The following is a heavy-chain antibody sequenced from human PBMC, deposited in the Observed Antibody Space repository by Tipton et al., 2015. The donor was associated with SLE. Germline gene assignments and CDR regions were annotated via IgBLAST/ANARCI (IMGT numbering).Heavy chain of an antibody. CDR2: VSSDATTT. CDR1: GFAFSTHW. Sequence: GSLRLSCVASGFAFSTHWIHWVRQAPGKGLVWVSSVSSDATTTTYADSLKGRFTTSRDNAKNTVYLQMSSLRAEDTAVYYCASTFATGYWGQGMLVTVSS. V-gene: IGHV3-74*01. D-gene: IGHD1-1*01. CDR3: ASTFATGY. J-gene: IGHJ4*02.